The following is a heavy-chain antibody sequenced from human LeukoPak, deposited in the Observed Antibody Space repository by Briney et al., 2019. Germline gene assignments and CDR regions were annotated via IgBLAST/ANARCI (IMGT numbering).Heavy chain of an antibody. CDR2: IYYSGST. D-gene: IGHD3-10*01. CDR1: GGSISSGGYY. V-gene: IGHV4-31*03. Sequence: PSQTLSLTCTVSGGSISSGGYYWSWIRQHPGKGLEWIGYIYYSGSTYYNPSLKSRVTISVDTSKNQFSLKLSSVTAADTAVYYCARDAHYGSRSLDYWGQGTLVTVSS. CDR3: ARDAHYGSRSLDY. J-gene: IGHJ4*02.